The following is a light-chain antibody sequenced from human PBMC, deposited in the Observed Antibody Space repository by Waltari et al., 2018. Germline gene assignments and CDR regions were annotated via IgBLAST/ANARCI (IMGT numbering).Light chain of an antibody. V-gene: IGKV2-40*01. CDR3: MQSLEFPLT. CDR2: EVS. Sequence: DIVMTQTPLSLPVTLGEPASISCRSSQSLLDGDDGNTYLEWYLQRPGQSPQVLIYEVSNRAPGVPDRFSGSGSDTDCTLKINRVEAEDVGVYYCMQSLEFPLTFGGGTKVEIK. J-gene: IGKJ4*01. CDR1: QSLLDGDDGNTY.